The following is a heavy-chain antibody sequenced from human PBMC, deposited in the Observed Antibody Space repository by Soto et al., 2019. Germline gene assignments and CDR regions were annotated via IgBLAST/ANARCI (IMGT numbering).Heavy chain of an antibody. Sequence: GGSLRLSCAASGFTFDDYAMHWVRQAPGKGLEWVSGISWNSGSIGYADSVKGRFTISRDNAKNSLYLQMNSLRAEDTALYYCAKVSPLLAGTGSFDIWGQGTMVTVSS. V-gene: IGHV3-9*01. CDR2: ISWNSGSI. D-gene: IGHD6-13*01. CDR1: GFTFDDYA. J-gene: IGHJ3*02. CDR3: AKVSPLLAGTGSFDI.